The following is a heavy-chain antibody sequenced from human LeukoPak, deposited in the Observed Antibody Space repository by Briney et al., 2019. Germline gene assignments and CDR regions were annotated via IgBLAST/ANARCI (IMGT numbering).Heavy chain of an antibody. CDR2: ISGSGENI. Sequence: GGPLRLSCAASGFTFSSYEMSWVRQAPGKGLEWVSHISGSGENIYYADSVKGRFTISRDNTKNLLYLQMNSLRAEDTAVYYCARDWATTWYGEYFDHWGQGTLVTVSS. CDR1: GFTFSSYE. J-gene: IGHJ4*02. V-gene: IGHV3-48*03. D-gene: IGHD3-10*01. CDR3: ARDWATTWYGEYFDH.